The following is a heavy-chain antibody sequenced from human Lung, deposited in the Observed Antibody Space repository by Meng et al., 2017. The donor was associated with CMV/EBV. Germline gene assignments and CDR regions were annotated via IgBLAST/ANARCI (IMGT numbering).Heavy chain of an antibody. Sequence: GGSXRLSCAVSGFRLSSYGMHWVRLSPGKGLEWLAYLGYDGEKEDYEDSVKGRFTISRDNSKGTLDLQMNSLRPEETGVYYCAKEGGNSARPVYFYSGIDVXGQGXTVTVSS. CDR3: AKEGGNSARPVYFYSGIDV. CDR1: GFRLSSYG. V-gene: IGHV3-30*02. CDR2: LGYDGEKE. D-gene: IGHD6-6*01. J-gene: IGHJ6*02.